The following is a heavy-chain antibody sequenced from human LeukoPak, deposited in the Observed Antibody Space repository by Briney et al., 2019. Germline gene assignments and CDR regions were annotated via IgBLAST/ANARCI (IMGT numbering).Heavy chain of an antibody. Sequence: SETLSLTCAVYGGSFSGYYWSWIRQPPGKGLEWIGEINHSGSTNYNPSLKSRVTISIDTSKNQFSLKLSSVTAADTAVYYCGTFVGGVIDYWGQGTLVTVSS. V-gene: IGHV4-34*01. CDR2: INHSGST. J-gene: IGHJ4*02. D-gene: IGHD3-16*02. CDR1: GGSFSGYY. CDR3: GTFVGGVIDY.